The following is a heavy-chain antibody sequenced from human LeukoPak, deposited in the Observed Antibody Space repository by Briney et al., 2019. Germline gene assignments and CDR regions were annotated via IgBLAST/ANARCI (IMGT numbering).Heavy chain of an antibody. CDR2: ISAYNGST. J-gene: IGHJ5*02. CDR3: ARDGYCSGGSCYSYNWFDP. D-gene: IGHD2-15*01. Sequence: ASVKVSCKASGYTFTSYGISWVRQAPGQGLEWMGWISAYNGSTNYAQKLQGRVTMTTDTSTSTAYMELRSLRSDDTAVYYCARDGYCSGGSCYSYNWFDPWGQGTLVTVSS. V-gene: IGHV1-18*01. CDR1: GYTFTSYG.